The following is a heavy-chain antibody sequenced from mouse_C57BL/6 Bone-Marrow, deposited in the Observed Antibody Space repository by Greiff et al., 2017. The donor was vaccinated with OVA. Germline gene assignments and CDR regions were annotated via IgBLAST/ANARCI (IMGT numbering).Heavy chain of an antibody. CDR1: GYTFTSYG. CDR3: AVYYGSLDY. D-gene: IGHD1-1*01. Sequence: QVQLQQSGAELARPGASVKLSCKASGYTFTSYGISWVKQRTGQGLEWIGEIYPRSGNTYYNEKFKGKATLTADKSSSTAYMELRSLTSEDSAVYFCAVYYGSLDYWGQDTTLTVSS. V-gene: IGHV1-81*01. CDR2: IYPRSGNT. J-gene: IGHJ2*01.